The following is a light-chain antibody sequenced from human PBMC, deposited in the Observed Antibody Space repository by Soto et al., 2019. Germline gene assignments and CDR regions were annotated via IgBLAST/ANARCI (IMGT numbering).Light chain of an antibody. CDR2: DAS. CDR1: SSNVGGYNY. CDR3: CSYAANYTLV. J-gene: IGLJ2*01. V-gene: IGLV2-11*01. Sequence: QSALTQPRSVSASPGQSVTISCTGTSSNVGGYNYVSWYQQNPGKAPKLIIYDASKRPSGVPDRFSGSKSGNAASLTISGLQAEDEADYYCCSYAANYTLVFGGGTKVTVL.